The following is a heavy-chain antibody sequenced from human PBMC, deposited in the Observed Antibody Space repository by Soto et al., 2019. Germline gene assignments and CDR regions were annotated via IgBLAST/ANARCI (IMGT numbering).Heavy chain of an antibody. CDR1: GYTFTNYG. J-gene: IGHJ3*02. Sequence: ASVKVSCKTSGYTFTNYGISWVRQAPGQGLEWMGWITTDKGKTTYAQKFQGRVTMTEDTSTDTAYMELSSLRSEDTAVYYCATSPRGMAVFDIWGQGTMVTVS. V-gene: IGHV1-18*01. CDR3: ATSPRGMAVFDI. D-gene: IGHD6-19*01. CDR2: ITTDKGKT.